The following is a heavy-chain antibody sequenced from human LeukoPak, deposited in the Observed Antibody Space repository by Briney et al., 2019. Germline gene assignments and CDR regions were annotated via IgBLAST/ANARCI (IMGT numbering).Heavy chain of an antibody. Sequence: GGSLRLSCGASGFTFSSHAMHWVRQAPGKGLEWVAVISYNGGDKYYPDSVKGRFTTSRDNSKNMLYLQVNSLRVEDTAVYYCASQPCSGGTCYFDYWGQGTLVTISS. J-gene: IGHJ4*01. V-gene: IGHV3-30-3*01. CDR3: ASQPCSGGTCYFDY. CDR1: GFTFSSHA. D-gene: IGHD2-15*01. CDR2: ISYNGGDK.